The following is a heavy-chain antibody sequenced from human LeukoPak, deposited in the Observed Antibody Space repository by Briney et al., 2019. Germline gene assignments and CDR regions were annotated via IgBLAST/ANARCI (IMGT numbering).Heavy chain of an antibody. D-gene: IGHD2-21*02. V-gene: IGHV3-23*01. CDR2: ISGSGGST. Sequence: GPCLTPFCAASGFTFISDGMSWVRQPAREGRGWVSAISGSGGSTYYAESGNGRFTTSRDNTKNTMYLQINSLTDEDTPVYYCAKLGQVVVTAPFDLWGQGPLVTVSS. J-gene: IGHJ5*02. CDR1: GFTFISDG. CDR3: AKLGQVVVTAPFDL.